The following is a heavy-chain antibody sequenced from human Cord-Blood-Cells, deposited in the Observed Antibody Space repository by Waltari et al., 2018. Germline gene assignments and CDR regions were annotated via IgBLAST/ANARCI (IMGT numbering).Heavy chain of an antibody. CDR3: ARGANSGYDLLVDY. V-gene: IGHV1-3*01. J-gene: IGHJ4*02. D-gene: IGHD5-12*01. CDR1: GYTFTSYA. CDR2: SNAVNSNT. Sequence: QVQLVQSGAEVKKPGASVKVSCKASGYTFTSYAMHWVRQAPGQRLEWMGWSNAVNSNTKYAQKFQGRVTSTRDTAASTAYMELSSLRSEDTAVYYCARGANSGYDLLVDYWGQGTLVTVSS.